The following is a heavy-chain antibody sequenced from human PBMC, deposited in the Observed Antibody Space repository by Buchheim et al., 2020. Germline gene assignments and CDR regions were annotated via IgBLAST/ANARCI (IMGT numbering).Heavy chain of an antibody. CDR1: GGSISSSSYY. Sequence: QLQLQESGPGLVKPSETLSLTCTVSGGSISSSSYYWGWIRQPPGKGLEWIGSIYYSGSTYYNPSLKSRVTISVDTSKNQFSLKLSSVTAADTAVYYCARQPEGDYWSNTGYYGMDVWGQGTT. CDR3: ARQPEGDYWSNTGYYGMDV. D-gene: IGHD4-17*01. J-gene: IGHJ6*02. CDR2: IYYSGST. V-gene: IGHV4-39*01.